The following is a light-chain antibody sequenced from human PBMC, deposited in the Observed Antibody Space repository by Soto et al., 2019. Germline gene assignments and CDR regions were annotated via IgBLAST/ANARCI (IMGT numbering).Light chain of an antibody. V-gene: IGKV4-1*01. J-gene: IGKJ1*01. CDR2: WAS. CDR1: QSVLFSSNNKNY. CDR3: HQYYSPLT. Sequence: DIVMTQSPDSLAVSLGERATINCKSSQSVLFSSNNKNYLAWYQQKPGQPPKLLIYWASTRESGVPDRFNGSGSGTDFTLTISSLQAEDVAVYYCHQYYSPLTFGQGTKVDIK.